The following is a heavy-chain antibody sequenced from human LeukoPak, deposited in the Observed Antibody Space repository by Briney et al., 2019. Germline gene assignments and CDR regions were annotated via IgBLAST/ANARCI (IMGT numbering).Heavy chain of an antibody. V-gene: IGHV1-8*01. D-gene: IGHD6-19*01. J-gene: IGHJ6*02. CDR1: GYTFTSYD. Sequence: ASVKVSCKASGYTFTSYDINWVRQATGQGLEWMGWMNPNSGNTGYAQNFQGRVTMTRNTSISTAYMELSSLRSEDTAVYYCARASSTAVAIYYYYDMDVWGQGTTVTVSS. CDR3: ARASSTAVAIYYYYDMDV. CDR2: MNPNSGNT.